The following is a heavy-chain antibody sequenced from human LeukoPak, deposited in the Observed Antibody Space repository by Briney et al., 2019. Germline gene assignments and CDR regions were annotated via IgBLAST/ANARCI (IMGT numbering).Heavy chain of an antibody. J-gene: IGHJ3*02. D-gene: IGHD3-22*01. CDR1: GGSISSYY. CDR3: ARYYYYDSSGYYGGAFDI. V-gene: IGHV4-59*01. Sequence: SETLSLTCTVSGGSISSYYWSWIRQPPGKGLEWIGYIYYSGSTNYNPSLKSRVTISVDTSKNQFSLKLSSVTAADTAVYCCARYYYYDSSGYYGGAFDIWGQGTMVTVSS. CDR2: IYYSGST.